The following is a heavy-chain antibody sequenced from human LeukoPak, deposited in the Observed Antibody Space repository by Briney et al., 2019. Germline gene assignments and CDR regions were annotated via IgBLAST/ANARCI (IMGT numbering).Heavy chain of an antibody. CDR1: GGSISSYY. Sequence: SETLSLTCTVSGGSISSYYWSWIRQPPGKGLEGIGYIYYSGSTDYNPSLKSRVTISVDTSKNQFSLKLSSVTAADTAVYYCARVGYNFWSGYYAGAYFDYWGQGTLVTVSS. J-gene: IGHJ4*02. CDR3: ARVGYNFWSGYYAGAYFDY. D-gene: IGHD3-3*01. CDR2: IYYSGST. V-gene: IGHV4-59*01.